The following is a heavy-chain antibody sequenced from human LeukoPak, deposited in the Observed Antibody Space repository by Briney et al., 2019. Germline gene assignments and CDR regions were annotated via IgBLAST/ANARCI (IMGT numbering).Heavy chain of an antibody. V-gene: IGHV3-30-3*01. J-gene: IGHJ6*02. Sequence: GGSLRLSCAASGFTFSSYAMHWVRQAPGKGLEWVAVISYDGSNKYYADSVKGRFTISRDNSKNTLYLQMNSLRAEDTAVYYCARADGSYDFWSGPSNYGVDVWGQGTTVTVSS. D-gene: IGHD3-3*01. CDR3: ARADGSYDFWSGPSNYGVDV. CDR2: ISYDGSNK. CDR1: GFTFSSYA.